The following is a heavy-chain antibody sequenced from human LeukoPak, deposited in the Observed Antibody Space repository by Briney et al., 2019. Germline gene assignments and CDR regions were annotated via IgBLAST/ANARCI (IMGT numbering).Heavy chain of an antibody. CDR3: ARAYYYGSGSYYYFDY. V-gene: IGHV3-7*04. CDR1: GFTFSSYW. J-gene: IGHJ4*02. D-gene: IGHD3-10*01. CDR2: IKQDGSEK. Sequence: GGSLRLSCAASGFTFSSYWMSWVRQAPGKGLEWVANIKQDGSEKYYVDSVKGRFTISRDNAENSLYLQMNSLRAEDTAVYYCARAYYYGSGSYYYFDYWGQGTLVTVSS.